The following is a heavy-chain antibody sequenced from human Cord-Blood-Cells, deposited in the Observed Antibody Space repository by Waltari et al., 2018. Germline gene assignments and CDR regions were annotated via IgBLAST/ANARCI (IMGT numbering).Heavy chain of an antibody. CDR2: ISPGYSDT. V-gene: IGHV5-51*01. Sequence: EVQLVQSGAEVKKPGESLKISCKGSGYSFTSYWIGWVRPMPGKDLGVMGIISPGYSDTRYSPSISTAYLQWGSLKASDTAMDYCARLVPSAAGDYWGQGTLVTVSS. D-gene: IGHD6-13*01. CDR1: GYSFTSYW. CDR3: ARLVPSAAGDY. J-gene: IGHJ4*02.